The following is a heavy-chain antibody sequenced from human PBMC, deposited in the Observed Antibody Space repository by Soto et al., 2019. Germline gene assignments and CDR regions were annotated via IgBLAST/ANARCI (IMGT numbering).Heavy chain of an antibody. D-gene: IGHD2-2*01. J-gene: IGHJ6*02. Sequence: QVQLVQSGAEVKKPGSSVKVSCKASGGTFSSYAISWVRQAPGQGLEWMGGIIPIFGTANYAKKFQGRVTITADESTSTAYMELSSLRSEDTAVYYCARVGGVVPAADYYCYYGMDVWGQGTTVTVSS. CDR1: GGTFSSYA. CDR2: IIPIFGTA. V-gene: IGHV1-69*01. CDR3: ARVGGVVPAADYYCYYGMDV.